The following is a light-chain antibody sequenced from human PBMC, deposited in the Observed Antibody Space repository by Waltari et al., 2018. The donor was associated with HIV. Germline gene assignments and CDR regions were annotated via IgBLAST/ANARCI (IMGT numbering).Light chain of an antibody. J-gene: IGLJ1*01. CDR1: TSDVGGYNY. CDR2: EVT. V-gene: IGLV2-14*01. Sequence: QSALTQPASVSGSPGQSITISCTGTTSDVGGYNYVSLYQHHPGKAPKLMIYEVTNWPSGVSNRFSGSKSGNTASLTISGLQAEDEADYYCSSYTSSSTLYVFGTGTKVTVL. CDR3: SSYTSSSTLYV.